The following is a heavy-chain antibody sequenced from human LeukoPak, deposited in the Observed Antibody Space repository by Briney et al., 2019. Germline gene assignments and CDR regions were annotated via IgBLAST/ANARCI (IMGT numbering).Heavy chain of an antibody. CDR1: GFTFSSYW. V-gene: IGHV3-74*01. J-gene: IGHJ4*02. CDR3: ARDSYSSGAHFDY. D-gene: IGHD6-19*01. Sequence: PGGSLRLSCAATGFTFSSYWMHWVRQAPGKGLVWVSRINSDGSSTSYADSVKGRFTISRDNAKNTLYLQMNSLRAEDTAVYYCARDSYSSGAHFDYWGQGTLVTVSS. CDR2: INSDGSST.